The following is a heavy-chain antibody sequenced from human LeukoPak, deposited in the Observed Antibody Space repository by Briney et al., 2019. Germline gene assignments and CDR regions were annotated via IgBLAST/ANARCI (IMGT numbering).Heavy chain of an antibody. V-gene: IGHV1-2*02. D-gene: IGHD3-10*01. CDR2: INPNSGGT. CDR1: GYAFSDHF. Sequence: RASVKVSCKGSGYAFSDHFIHWVRQAPGQGLEWMGWINPNSGGTNYAQKFQGRVTMTRDTSISTAYMELSRLRSDDTAVYYCARIWFGELSSGQDDALDIWGQGIMVTVSS. CDR3: ARIWFGELSSGQDDALDI. J-gene: IGHJ3*02.